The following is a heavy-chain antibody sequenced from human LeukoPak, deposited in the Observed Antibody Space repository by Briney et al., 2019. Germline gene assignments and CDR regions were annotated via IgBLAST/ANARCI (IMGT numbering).Heavy chain of an antibody. J-gene: IGHJ3*01. V-gene: IGHV3-23*01. Sequence: GGSLRLSCAASRFTFNVYAMYGVRQAPGRGLEWVSSIGTPDSTHYANSVKGRFNISRDDSKNTVFLQMNSLRAEDSATYHCAKDQENGNGILDAFDVWGQGTVVTVSS. CDR1: RFTFNVYA. D-gene: IGHD3-3*02. CDR2: IGTPDST. CDR3: AKDQENGNGILDAFDV.